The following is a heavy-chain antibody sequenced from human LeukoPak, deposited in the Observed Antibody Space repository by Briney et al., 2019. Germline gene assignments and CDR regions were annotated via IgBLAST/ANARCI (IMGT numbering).Heavy chain of an antibody. J-gene: IGHJ4*02. D-gene: IGHD4-4*01. CDR3: ARATSYSTVTTYFDY. CDR2: ISYDGSNK. V-gene: IGHV3-30-3*01. Sequence: GGSLRLSCAASGFTFSSYAMRWVRRAPGKGLEWVAVISYDGSNKYYADSVKGRFTISRDNSKNTLYLQMNSLRAEDTAVYYCARATSYSTVTTYFDYWGQGTLVTVSS. CDR1: GFTFSSYA.